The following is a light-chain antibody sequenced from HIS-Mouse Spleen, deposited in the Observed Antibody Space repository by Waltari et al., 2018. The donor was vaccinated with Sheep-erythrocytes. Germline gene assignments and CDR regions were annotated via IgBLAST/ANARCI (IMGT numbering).Light chain of an antibody. CDR2: GAS. V-gene: IGKV3-15*01. CDR3: QQYNNWPPPYT. J-gene: IGKJ2*01. CDR1: QGVSSN. Sequence: EIVMTQSPATLSVSPGARATISCRASQGVSSNLAWYPQKPGQAPRYLIYGASTRATGIPARFSGSGSGTEFTLTISSMQSEDFAVYYCQQYNNWPPPYTFGQGTKLEIK.